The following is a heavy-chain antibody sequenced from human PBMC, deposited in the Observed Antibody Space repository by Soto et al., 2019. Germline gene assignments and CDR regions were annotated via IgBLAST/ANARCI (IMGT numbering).Heavy chain of an antibody. D-gene: IGHD2-21*02. CDR1: GFTFSSYG. J-gene: IGHJ4*02. CDR3: ARDGPFSDLSPFDY. V-gene: IGHV3-33*01. CDR2: IWYDGSNK. Sequence: SLRLSCAASGFTFSSYGMHWVRQAPGKGLEWVAVIWYDGSNKYYADSVKGRFTISRDNSKNTLYLQMNSLRAEDTAVYYCARDGPFSDLSPFDYWGQGTLVTVSS.